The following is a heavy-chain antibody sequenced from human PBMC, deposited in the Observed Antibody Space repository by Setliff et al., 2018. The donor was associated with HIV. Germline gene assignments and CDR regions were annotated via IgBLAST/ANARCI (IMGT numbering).Heavy chain of an antibody. CDR2: INHSGST. Sequence: SETLSLTCAVYGGSLRGNSWNWIRQSPDKGLEWIGLINHSGSTNYNPSLKSRVTISVDTSKNQFSLNLSSVTAADTAVYYCARANSIKGYSYGPDAFAIWGQGTLVTVSS. J-gene: IGHJ3*02. D-gene: IGHD5-18*01. CDR1: GGSLRGNS. CDR3: ARANSIKGYSYGPDAFAI. V-gene: IGHV4-34*01.